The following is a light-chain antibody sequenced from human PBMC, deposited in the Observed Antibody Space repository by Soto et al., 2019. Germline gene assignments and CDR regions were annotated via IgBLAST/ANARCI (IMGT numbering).Light chain of an antibody. Sequence: SVLTQPASVSGSPGQSITISCTGTSSDVGGYNYVSWYQQHPGKAPKLMIYEVSNRPSGVSNRFSGSKSGNTASLTISGLQAEDEAHYYCSSYTSSSTLVFGTGTKVNVL. CDR1: SSDVGGYNY. V-gene: IGLV2-14*01. CDR2: EVS. CDR3: SSYTSSSTLV. J-gene: IGLJ1*01.